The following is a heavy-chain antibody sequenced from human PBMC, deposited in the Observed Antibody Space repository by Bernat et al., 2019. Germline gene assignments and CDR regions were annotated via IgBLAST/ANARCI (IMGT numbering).Heavy chain of an antibody. CDR1: GYTFTTYY. CDR2: INPSGGST. Sequence: QVQLVQSGAEVKKPGASVKVSCKASGYTFTTYYMHWVRQAPGQGLEWMGIINPSGGSTSYAQKFQGRVTMTRDTSTSTVYMELSSLRSDDTAVYYCARDRADMATIYGFDYWGQGTLVTVSS. J-gene: IGHJ4*02. D-gene: IGHD5-12*01. V-gene: IGHV1-46*03. CDR3: ARDRADMATIYGFDY.